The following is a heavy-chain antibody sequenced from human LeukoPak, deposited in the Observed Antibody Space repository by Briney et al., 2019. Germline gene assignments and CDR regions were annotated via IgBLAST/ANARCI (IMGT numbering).Heavy chain of an antibody. CDR2: ISYDGSNK. J-gene: IGHJ6*02. Sequence: TGGSLRLSCAASGFTFSSYAMHWVRQAPGKGLEWVAVISYDGSNKYYADSVKGRFTISRDNSKNTLYLQMNSLRAEDTAVYYCASSEGRIYYYYGMDVWGQGTTVTVSS. V-gene: IGHV3-30-3*01. D-gene: IGHD1-14*01. CDR3: ASSEGRIYYYYGMDV. CDR1: GFTFSSYA.